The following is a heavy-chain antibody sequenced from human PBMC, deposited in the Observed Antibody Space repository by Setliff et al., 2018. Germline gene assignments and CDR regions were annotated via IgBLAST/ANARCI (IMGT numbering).Heavy chain of an antibody. D-gene: IGHD2-15*01. CDR3: ARDTRVRDSSSVPSAAFDT. Sequence: PSETLSLTCTVSGGSISTYYWTLIRQPPGKGLEWIGNVNYRGSTAYIPSLKSRVIISLDTPKNQFSLTLHSLTAADTGVYYCARDTRVRDSSSVPSAAFDTWGRGTMVTVSS. CDR2: VNYRGST. V-gene: IGHV4-59*01. CDR1: GGSISTYY. J-gene: IGHJ3*02.